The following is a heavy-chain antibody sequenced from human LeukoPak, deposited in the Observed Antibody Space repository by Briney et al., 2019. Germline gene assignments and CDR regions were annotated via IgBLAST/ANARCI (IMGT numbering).Heavy chain of an antibody. J-gene: IGHJ2*01. CDR3: ARDSPLTTVTTFPYWYFDL. D-gene: IGHD4-17*01. CDR2: TYYRPKWYN. Sequence: SQTLSLTCAISGDSLSSNSAAWNWIRQSPSRGLEWLGRTYYRPKWYNDYAVSVKSRITINPDTSKNQFSLQLNSVTPEDTAVYYCARDSPLTTVTTFPYWYFDLWGRGTLVTVSS. CDR1: GDSLSSNSAA. V-gene: IGHV6-1*01.